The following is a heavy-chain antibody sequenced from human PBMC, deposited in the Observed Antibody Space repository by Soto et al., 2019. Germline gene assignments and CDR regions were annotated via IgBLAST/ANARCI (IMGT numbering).Heavy chain of an antibody. J-gene: IGHJ5*02. CDR3: SFAPNWTYQLTRS. Sequence: QVQLVQSGAEVKKPGSSVRVSCKASGGMFYSSAINWLRQAPGQGLEWMGGIVPMNGSPKYAQEFLGRVTISADASATTPYTDLSGLKSEDTAVYYCSFAPNWTYQLTRSWGRGTQVTVSS. D-gene: IGHD2-2*01. V-gene: IGHV1-69*01. CDR2: IVPMNGSP. CDR1: GGMFYSSA.